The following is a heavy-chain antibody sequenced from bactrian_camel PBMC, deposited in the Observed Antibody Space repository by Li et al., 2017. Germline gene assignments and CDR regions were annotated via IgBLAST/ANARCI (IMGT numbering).Heavy chain of an antibody. CDR3: AADYGLGPCPRDFFY. CDR1: GDTLSTYP. J-gene: IGHJ4*01. CDR2: MDSEGET. Sequence: VQLVESGGGSVQVGGSLRISCLMSGDTLSTYPMGWFRQLPGNEREGVAAMDSEGETFYADSVKGRFTIAKDNAMNTLTLQMNSLKLEDTAMYYCAADYGLGPCPRDFFYWGLGTQVTVSS. D-gene: IGHD5*01. V-gene: IGHV3S55*01.